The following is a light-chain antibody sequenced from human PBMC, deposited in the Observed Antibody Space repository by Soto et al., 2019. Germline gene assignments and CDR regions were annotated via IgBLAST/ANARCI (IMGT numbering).Light chain of an antibody. Sequence: IPLTQSPSTLSASVGDRVTITCRVSQTLNGWLAWYQHKPGNAPKLLIFKASNLQSGVPSRFSGSGSGTEFTLTISSLQPDDSATYYCQQYNNYAFNFGPGTKVEIK. CDR1: QTLNGW. J-gene: IGKJ3*01. V-gene: IGKV1-5*03. CDR3: QQYNNYAFN. CDR2: KAS.